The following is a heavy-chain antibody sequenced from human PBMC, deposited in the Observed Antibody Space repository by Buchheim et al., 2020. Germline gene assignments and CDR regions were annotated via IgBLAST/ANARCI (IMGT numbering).Heavy chain of an antibody. CDR2: VIPIFGTA. CDR1: GGTFSSYG. J-gene: IGHJ4*02. V-gene: IGHV1-69*12. Sequence: QVQLVQSGAEVKKPGSSVKVSCKASGGTFSSYGISWVRQAPGQGLEWMGGVIPIFGTAKYAQKFQGRVTITADESTSTAYMEVSSLRSEDTAVYYCARGLRGYSYNYFDYWGQGTL. CDR3: ARGLRGYSYNYFDY. D-gene: IGHD5-18*01.